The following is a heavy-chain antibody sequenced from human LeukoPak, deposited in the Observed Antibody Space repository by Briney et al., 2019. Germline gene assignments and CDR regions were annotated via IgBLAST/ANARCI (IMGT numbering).Heavy chain of an antibody. J-gene: IGHJ5*02. V-gene: IGHV6-1*01. CDR2: TYYRSKWYN. Sequence: SQTLSLTCDISGDSVSSHSATWNWIRQSPSRGLEWLGRTYYRSKWYNDYAVSVKSRITINPDTSKNQFSLQLNSVTPEDTAVYYCARNTPDFGTHQRFDPWGQGTLVTVSS. CDR3: ARNTPDFGTHQRFDP. D-gene: IGHD3-10*01. CDR1: GDSVSSHSAT.